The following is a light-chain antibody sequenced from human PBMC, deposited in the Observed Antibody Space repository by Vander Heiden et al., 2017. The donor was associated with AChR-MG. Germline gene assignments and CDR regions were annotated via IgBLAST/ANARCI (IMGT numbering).Light chain of an antibody. CDR2: EVK. CDR3: CAYADSGTVL. V-gene: IGLV2-23*02. J-gene: IGLJ2*01. CDR1: SSDVGTYDL. Sequence: QSALTQPASVSGSPGQSIPIPWPGPSSDVGTYDLVSWSHHHPRKAPKIMFYEVKKRPSGVSNRFSASKSGNTASLTISGLQAEDEADYYCCAYADSGTVLFGGGTKLTVL.